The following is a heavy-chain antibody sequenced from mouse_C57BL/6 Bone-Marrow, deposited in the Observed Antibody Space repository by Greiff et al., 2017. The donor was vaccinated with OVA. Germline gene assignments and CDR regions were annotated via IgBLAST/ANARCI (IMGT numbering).Heavy chain of an antibody. D-gene: IGHD1-1*01. V-gene: IGHV1-55*01. CDR1: GYTFTSYW. J-gene: IGHJ1*01. CDR2: IYPGSGST. Sequence: QVQLQQPGAELVKPGASVKMSCKASGYTFTSYWITWVKQRPGQGLEWIGDIYPGSGSTNYNEKFKSKATLTVDTSSSTAYMQLSSLTSEHSAVSYGDRCPIYYYGTAWYCYVGGGGTAATVTA. CDR3: DRCPIYYYGTAWYCYV.